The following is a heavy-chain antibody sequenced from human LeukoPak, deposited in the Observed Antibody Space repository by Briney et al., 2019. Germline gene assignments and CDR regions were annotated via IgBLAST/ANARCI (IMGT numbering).Heavy chain of an antibody. CDR1: GYXFTGYY. V-gene: IGHV1-2*02. D-gene: IGHD1-26*01. CDR2: INPNSGGA. J-gene: IGHJ5*02. Sequence: ASVKVSCKASGYXFTGYYMHWVRQAPGQGHEWLGWINPNSGGANYEQKFQGRVTMTRDTSISTAYMELSGLRSDDTAVYYCARDGSGSYYGWFDPWGQGTLVTVSS. CDR3: ARDGSGSYYGWFDP.